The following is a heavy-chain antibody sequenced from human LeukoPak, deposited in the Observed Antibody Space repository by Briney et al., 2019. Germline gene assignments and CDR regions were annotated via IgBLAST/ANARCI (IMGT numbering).Heavy chain of an antibody. CDR2: INPSGGST. Sequence: ASVKVSCKASGYTFTSYYMHWVRHAPGQGLEWMGIINPSGGSTSYAQKFQGRVTMTRDTSTSTVYMELSSLTSEDTAVYYCARGRGVVVPAAPTGDPFDIWGQGTMVTVSS. CDR1: GYTFTSYY. CDR3: ARGRGVVVPAAPTGDPFDI. V-gene: IGHV1-46*01. D-gene: IGHD2-2*01. J-gene: IGHJ3*02.